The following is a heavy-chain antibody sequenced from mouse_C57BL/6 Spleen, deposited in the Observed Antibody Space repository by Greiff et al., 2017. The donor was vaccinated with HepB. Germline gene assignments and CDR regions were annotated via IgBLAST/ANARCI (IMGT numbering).Heavy chain of an antibody. CDR2: ISSGSSTI. D-gene: IGHD1-1*01. Sequence: EVMLVESGGGLVKPGGSLKLSCAASGFTFSDYGMHWVRQAPEKGLEWVAYISSGSSTIYYADTVKGRFTISRDNAKNTLFLQMTSLRSEDTAMYYCARKTTLVESSFAYWGQGTLVTVSA. V-gene: IGHV5-17*01. J-gene: IGHJ3*01. CDR3: ARKTTLVESSFAY. CDR1: GFTFSDYG.